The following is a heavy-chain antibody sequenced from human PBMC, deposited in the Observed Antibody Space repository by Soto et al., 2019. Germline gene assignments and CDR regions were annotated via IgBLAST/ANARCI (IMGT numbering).Heavy chain of an antibody. V-gene: IGHV1-69*01. CDR3: ARAGYCSSTSCRSRYFDY. J-gene: IGHJ4*02. CDR2: IIPIFGTA. Sequence: QVQLVQSGAEVKKPGSSVKVSCKASGGTFSSYAISWVRQAPGQGLEWMGGIIPIFGTANYAQKFQGRVTLTADESTSTAYMELSSLRSEDTAVYYCARAGYCSSTSCRSRYFDYWGQGTLVTVSS. CDR1: GGTFSSYA. D-gene: IGHD2-2*01.